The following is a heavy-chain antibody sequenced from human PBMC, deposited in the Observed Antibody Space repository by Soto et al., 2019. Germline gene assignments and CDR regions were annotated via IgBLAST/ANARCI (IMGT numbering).Heavy chain of an antibody. Sequence: PGGSLRLSCAASGFTFSSYAMSWVRQAPGKGLEWVSAISGSGGSTYYADSVKGRFTISRDNSKNTLYLQINSLRAEDTAVYYCTKHRPSYYYDRVDAFDIWGQGTMVTVSS. CDR2: ISGSGGST. D-gene: IGHD3-22*01. J-gene: IGHJ3*02. CDR1: GFTFSSYA. CDR3: TKHRPSYYYDRVDAFDI. V-gene: IGHV3-23*01.